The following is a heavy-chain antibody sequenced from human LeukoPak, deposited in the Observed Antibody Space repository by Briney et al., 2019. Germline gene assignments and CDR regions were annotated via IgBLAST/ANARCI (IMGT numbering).Heavy chain of an antibody. J-gene: IGHJ4*02. Sequence: PSETLSLTCAVSGGSISSTSYYWGWIRQPPGKGLEWIGEINHSGSTNFNPSLKSRVTISVDTSKNHVSLNVSSVTAADTAVYYCARNLLFMIRGVIVTNPFDSWGQGSLVTVSS. D-gene: IGHD3-10*01. CDR1: GGSISSTSYY. V-gene: IGHV4-39*02. CDR2: INHSGST. CDR3: ARNLLFMIRGVIVTNPFDS.